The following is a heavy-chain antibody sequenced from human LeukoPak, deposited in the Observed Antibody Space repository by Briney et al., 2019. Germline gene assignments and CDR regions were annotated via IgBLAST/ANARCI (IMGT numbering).Heavy chain of an antibody. D-gene: IGHD5-24*01. CDR3: TRVGYIDEGIDY. CDR1: GFTFSSYS. CDR2: IKQDGSKK. V-gene: IGHV3-7*04. Sequence: GGSLRLSCAASGFTFSSYSMNWVRQAPGKGLEWVANIKQDGSKKSYVDSVKGRFTISRDNAKNSLYLQMNSLRAEDTAIYYCTRVGYIDEGIDYWGQGTLVTVSS. J-gene: IGHJ4*02.